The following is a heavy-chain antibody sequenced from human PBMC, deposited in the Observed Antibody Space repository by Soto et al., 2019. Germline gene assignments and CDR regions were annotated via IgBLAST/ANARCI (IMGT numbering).Heavy chain of an antibody. Sequence: QVQLQESGPGLVKPSGTLSLTCAVSGGSISTSNWWSWVRQPPGKGLEWIGEVYRTGSTNYNPSLETRVTVSVDTSKTQFSLKLTSVTAADTAVYYCARARATIAAAAIFDCWGQGTLVTVSS. D-gene: IGHD6-13*01. J-gene: IGHJ4*02. CDR1: GGSISTSNW. CDR2: VYRTGST. V-gene: IGHV4-4*02. CDR3: ARARATIAAAAIFDC.